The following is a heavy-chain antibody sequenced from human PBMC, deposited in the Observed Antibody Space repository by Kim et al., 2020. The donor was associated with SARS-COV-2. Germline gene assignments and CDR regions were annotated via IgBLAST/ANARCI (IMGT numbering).Heavy chain of an antibody. CDR2: GGT. Sequence: GGTNYAQGFQGRVTMTRDTSISTVYLWMTRLRSDDTAVYYCARSSLLDFDYWGQGTLVTVSS. CDR3: ARSSLLDFDY. D-gene: IGHD2-15*01. J-gene: IGHJ4*02. V-gene: IGHV1-2*02.